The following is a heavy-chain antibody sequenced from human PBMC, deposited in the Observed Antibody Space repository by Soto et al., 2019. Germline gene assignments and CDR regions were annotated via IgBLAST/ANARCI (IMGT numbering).Heavy chain of an antibody. CDR3: ARGDPAVVHKCVDV. CDR1: GYTFTSYY. Sequence: EVPLVQSGAEVKKPGESLRISCEGSGYTFTSYYITWARQLPVKGLEWMWRIDPRDSYTTYNPSFRGHVTISADKSIRTAYRQWSSLEASDSGMYYCARGDPAVVHKCVDVLGQGTPVTVSS. D-gene: IGHD5-18*01. V-gene: IGHV5-10-1*03. J-gene: IGHJ6*02. CDR2: IDPRDSYT.